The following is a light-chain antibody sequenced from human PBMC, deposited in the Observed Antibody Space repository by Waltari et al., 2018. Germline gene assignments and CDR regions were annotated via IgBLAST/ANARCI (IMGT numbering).Light chain of an antibody. V-gene: IGKV1-39*01. CDR2: DAS. CDR1: QTINKY. Sequence: IQMTQSPSSLSASVGDRVTITCRASQTINKYLNWYHQKPGKAPKLLIYDASNLQSGAPSRFSGSGSGTDFTLTISGLRPDDFATYYCQQSYKTPLTFGGGTKIEIK. CDR3: QQSYKTPLT. J-gene: IGKJ4*01.